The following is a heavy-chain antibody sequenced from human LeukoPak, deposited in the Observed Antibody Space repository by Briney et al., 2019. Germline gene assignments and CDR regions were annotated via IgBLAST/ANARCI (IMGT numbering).Heavy chain of an antibody. CDR2: ISSSSSTI. CDR1: GFTFSSYS. Sequence: GGSLRLSCAASGFTFSSYSMNWVRQAPGKGLEWVSYISSSSSTIYYADSVKGRFTISRDNAKNSLYLQMNSLRDEDTAVYYCARVIGAGWEEYYYYYGMDVWGQGTTVTVSS. CDR3: ARVIGAGWEEYYYYYGMDV. D-gene: IGHD6-19*01. J-gene: IGHJ6*02. V-gene: IGHV3-48*02.